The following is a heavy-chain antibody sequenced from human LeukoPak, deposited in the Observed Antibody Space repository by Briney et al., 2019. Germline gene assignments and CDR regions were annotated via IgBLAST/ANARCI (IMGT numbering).Heavy chain of an antibody. CDR2: MNPNSGNT. D-gene: IGHD5-18*01. J-gene: IGHJ4*02. CDR3: ARGNTAMAPNFDY. Sequence: GASVKVSCKASGYTFTSYDINWVRQATGQGLEWMGWMNPNSGNTGYAQKFQGRVTMTRNASISTAYMELSSLRPEDTAVYYCARGNTAMAPNFDYWGQGTLVTVSS. CDR1: GYTFTSYD. V-gene: IGHV1-8*01.